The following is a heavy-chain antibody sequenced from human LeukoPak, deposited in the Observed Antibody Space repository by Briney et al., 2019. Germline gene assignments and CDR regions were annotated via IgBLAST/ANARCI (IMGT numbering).Heavy chain of an antibody. Sequence: SETLSLTCTVSNDSISNYYWSWIRQPPGKGLEWIAYIDYRGSTTNNPSLRSRITTSVDTSRNQFSLKLRSVTAADTAVYYCARSRSGYGYEHGAFEIWGQGTMVTVSS. CDR2: IDYRGST. D-gene: IGHD5-12*01. J-gene: IGHJ3*02. CDR3: ARSRSGYGYEHGAFEI. CDR1: NDSISNYY. V-gene: IGHV4-59*01.